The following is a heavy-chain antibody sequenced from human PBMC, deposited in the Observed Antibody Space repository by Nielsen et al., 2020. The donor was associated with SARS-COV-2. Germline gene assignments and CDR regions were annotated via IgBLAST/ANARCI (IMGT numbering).Heavy chain of an antibody. CDR1: GFTFSSYS. Sequence: GESLKISCAASGFTFSSYSMNWVRQVPGKGLEWVANILQDGGEKSYVDSVKGRFTISRDNAKTSVYLQMNSLRAEDTAVYYCARHVYHGLDSWGQGTLVIVSS. J-gene: IGHJ4*02. D-gene: IGHD3-10*02. V-gene: IGHV3-7*01. CDR2: ILQDGGEK. CDR3: ARHVYHGLDS.